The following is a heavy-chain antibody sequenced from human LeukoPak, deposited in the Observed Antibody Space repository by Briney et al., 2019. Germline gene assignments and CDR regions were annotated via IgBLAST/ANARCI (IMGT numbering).Heavy chain of an antibody. V-gene: IGHV1-18*01. J-gene: IGHJ5*02. Sequence: ASVKVSCKASGCTFTSYGISWVRQAPGQGLEWVGCSSAYNGNTNYAQKLQGRVTMTTDTSTSTAYMEQRSLRSDDTAVYYCARAHPVDTAMVLNWFDPWGQGTLVTVSS. D-gene: IGHD5-18*01. CDR2: SSAYNGNT. CDR1: GCTFTSYG. CDR3: ARAHPVDTAMVLNWFDP.